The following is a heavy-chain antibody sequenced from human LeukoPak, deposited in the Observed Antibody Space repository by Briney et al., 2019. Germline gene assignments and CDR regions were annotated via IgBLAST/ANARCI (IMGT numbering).Heavy chain of an antibody. CDR2: IIPIFGTA. Sequence: GASVKVSCKASGGTFSSYAISWVRQAPGQGLEWMGGIIPIFGTANYAQKFQGRVTITADESTSTAYMELSSLRSEDTAVYYCARGFWILGRPAYYYYGMDVWGQGTTVTVSS. J-gene: IGHJ6*02. D-gene: IGHD3-3*01. V-gene: IGHV1-69*13. CDR3: ARGFWILGRPAYYYYGMDV. CDR1: GGTFSSYA.